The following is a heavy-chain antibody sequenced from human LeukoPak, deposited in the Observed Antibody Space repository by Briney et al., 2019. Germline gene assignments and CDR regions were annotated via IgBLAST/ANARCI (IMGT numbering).Heavy chain of an antibody. D-gene: IGHD1-26*01. CDR1: GGSFSGYY. CDR2: INHSGST. V-gene: IGHV4-34*01. J-gene: IGHJ3*02. Sequence: SETLSLTCAVYGGSFSGYYWSWIRQPPGKGLEWIGEINHSGSTNYNPSLKSRVTISVDTSKNQFSLKLSSVTAEDTAVYYCARAGIVGVTSASDIWGQGTMVTVSS. CDR3: ARAGIVGVTSASDI.